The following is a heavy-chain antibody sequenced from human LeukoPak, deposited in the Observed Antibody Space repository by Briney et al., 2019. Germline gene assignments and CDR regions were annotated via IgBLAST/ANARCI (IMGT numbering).Heavy chain of an antibody. Sequence: SETLSLTCTVAGYSISIDYVWGWVRQPPGKGLEWIGSFSHGGTTYYKSSLRSRVTISVDTSKNQLSLQLYSVTAAYRAVYYCARGSIVGALSFDNWGQGTLVAVSS. J-gene: IGHJ4*02. CDR1: GYSISIDYV. V-gene: IGHV4-38-2*02. D-gene: IGHD1-26*01. CDR3: ARGSIVGALSFDN. CDR2: FSHGGTT.